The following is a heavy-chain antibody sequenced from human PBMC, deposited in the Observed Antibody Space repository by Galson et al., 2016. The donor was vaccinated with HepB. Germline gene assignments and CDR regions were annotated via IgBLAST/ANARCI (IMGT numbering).Heavy chain of an antibody. CDR1: GYTFTSYY. Sequence: SVKVSCKASGYTFTSYYIHWVRQAHGQGLEWVGIISPSGATTSYAQKFQGRVTLTRDTSSSTVYMELSSLTSEDTAVYYCASDSDYEVDAFDIWGQGTMVTVSS. CDR2: ISPSGATT. D-gene: IGHD5-12*01. V-gene: IGHV1-46*01. J-gene: IGHJ3*02. CDR3: ASDSDYEVDAFDI.